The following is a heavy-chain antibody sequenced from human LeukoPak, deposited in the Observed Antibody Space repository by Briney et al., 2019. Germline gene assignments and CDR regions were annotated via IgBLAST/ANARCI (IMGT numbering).Heavy chain of an antibody. CDR3: AKESSGSYDY. Sequence: PGGSLRLSCAASGFTFDDYAMHWVRQAPGKGLEWVSGISWNSGSIGYADSVKGRFTISRDNAKNSLYLQMNSLRAEDTALYYCAKESSGSYDYWGQGTLVTVSS. CDR1: GFTFDDYA. V-gene: IGHV3-9*01. CDR2: ISWNSGSI. J-gene: IGHJ4*02. D-gene: IGHD3-10*01.